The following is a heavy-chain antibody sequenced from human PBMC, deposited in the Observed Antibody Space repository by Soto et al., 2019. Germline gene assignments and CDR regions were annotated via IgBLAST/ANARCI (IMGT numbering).Heavy chain of an antibody. CDR3: ARARGARYFDY. CDR2: IYYSGST. V-gene: IGHV4-30-4*01. Sequence: PSETLSLTCTVSGCSISSGDYYWSWIRQPPGKGLEWIGYIYYSGSTYYSPSLKSRVTISVDTSKNQFSLKLSSVTAADTAVYYCARARGARYFDYWGQGTLVTVSS. CDR1: GCSISSGDYY. J-gene: IGHJ4*02. D-gene: IGHD2-15*01.